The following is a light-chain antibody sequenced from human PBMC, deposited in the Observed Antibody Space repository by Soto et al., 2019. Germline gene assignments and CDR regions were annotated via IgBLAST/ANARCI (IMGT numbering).Light chain of an antibody. CDR3: QQRFIWPPVT. CDR1: QSVGSY. V-gene: IGKV3-11*01. J-gene: IGKJ4*01. Sequence: EVVLTQSPATLSLSPGERATLSCRASQSVGSYLAWYQQKPGQAPRLLIYDASNRATGIPARFSGSGSGTDFTLTIISLDPEDSAVYYCQQRFIWPPVTFGGGTNVEIK. CDR2: DAS.